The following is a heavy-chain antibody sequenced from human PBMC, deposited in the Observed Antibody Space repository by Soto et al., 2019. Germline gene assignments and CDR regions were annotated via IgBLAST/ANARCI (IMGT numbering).Heavy chain of an antibody. CDR2: ITSSGTTV. V-gene: IGHV3-48*02. CDR3: ARGSSNWAYYFDF. J-gene: IGHJ4*02. Sequence: GGSLRLSCAASGFTFSSYSLNWVRQVPGKGLEWVSYITSSGTTVYYADSVRGRFTISRDNAKNSLYLQMNSLRDDDTAVYYCARGSSNWAYYFDFWGQGTLVTVS. CDR1: GFTFSSYS. D-gene: IGHD6-13*01.